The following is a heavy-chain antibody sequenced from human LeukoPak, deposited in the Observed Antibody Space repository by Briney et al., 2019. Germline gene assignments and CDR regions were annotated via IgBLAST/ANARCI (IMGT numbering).Heavy chain of an antibody. CDR3: AKDRESGVRGVPFDP. J-gene: IGHJ5*02. V-gene: IGHV3-23*01. D-gene: IGHD3-10*01. CDR1: GFSFSSYA. CDR2: ISGRGGST. Sequence: GGSLSLSCAASGFSFSSYAMRWVRLAPGTGREGVSAISGRGGSTYYAVSVKGRFTIYRDNTKITLYLQMNSLRAEDTAVDYCAKDRESGVRGVPFDPWGQGTLVTVSS.